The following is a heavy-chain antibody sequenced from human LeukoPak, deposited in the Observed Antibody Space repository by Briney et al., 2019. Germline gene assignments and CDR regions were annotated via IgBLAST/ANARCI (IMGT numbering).Heavy chain of an antibody. CDR3: AKVAYYDSSGPFDY. CDR2: ISSSSSTI. V-gene: IGHV3-48*01. Sequence: GGSLRLSCAASGFTFSSYSMNWVRQAPGKGLEWVSHISSSSSTIYYADSVKGRFTISRDNSKNTLYLQMNSLRAEDTAVYYCAKVAYYDSSGPFDYWGQGTLVTVSS. J-gene: IGHJ4*02. D-gene: IGHD3-22*01. CDR1: GFTFSSYS.